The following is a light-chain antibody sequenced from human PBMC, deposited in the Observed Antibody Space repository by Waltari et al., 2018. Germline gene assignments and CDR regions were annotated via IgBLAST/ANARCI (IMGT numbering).Light chain of an antibody. CDR1: SSDVGGYDF. CDR2: DVD. CDR3: SSYTSISTSVV. V-gene: IGLV2-14*03. Sequence: QSALTQPASVSGAPGQSITISCTGTSSDVGGYDFVSWYQQYPGKAPQLIIYDVDYRPSGVSQRFSASKSGDTASLTISGLQTDDEADYYCSSYTSISTSVVFGGGTKLTVL. J-gene: IGLJ2*01.